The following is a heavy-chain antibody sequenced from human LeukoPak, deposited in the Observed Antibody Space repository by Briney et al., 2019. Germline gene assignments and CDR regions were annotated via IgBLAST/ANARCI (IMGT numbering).Heavy chain of an antibody. CDR2: FDPEDGET. D-gene: IGHD5-12*01. V-gene: IGHV1-24*01. J-gene: IGHJ4*02. CDR1: GYTLTELS. Sequence: ASVKVSCKVSGYTLTELSMHWVRQAPGKGLEWMGGFDPEDGETIYAQKFQGRVTMTEDTSTDTAYMELSSLRSEDTAVYYCATGPAIIMVATKGGNFDYWGQGTLVTVSS. CDR3: ATGPAIIMVATKGGNFDY.